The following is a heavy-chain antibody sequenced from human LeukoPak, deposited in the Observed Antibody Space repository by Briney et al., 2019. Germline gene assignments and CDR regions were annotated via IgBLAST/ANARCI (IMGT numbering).Heavy chain of an antibody. V-gene: IGHV1-2*02. CDR1: GYTFTGYY. CDR2: INPNSGGT. CDR3: ARGYQLLLPHYHMDV. D-gene: IGHD2-2*01. Sequence: ASVKVSCKASGYTFTGYYMHWVRQAPGQGLEWMGWINPNSGGTNYAQKFQGRVTMTRDTSISTAYMELSRLRSDDTAVYYCARGYQLLLPHYHMDVWGKGTTVTVSS. J-gene: IGHJ6*03.